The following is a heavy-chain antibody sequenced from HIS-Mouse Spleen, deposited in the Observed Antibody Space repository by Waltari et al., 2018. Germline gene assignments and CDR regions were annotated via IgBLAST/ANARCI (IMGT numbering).Heavy chain of an antibody. D-gene: IGHD3-3*01. CDR3: ARSPYYDFWSGYSDNWFDP. V-gene: IGHV4-31*03. CDR1: GGTISSGGYY. J-gene: IGHJ5*02. Sequence: QVQLQEAGPGLVKPSQTLSLPCTVSGGTISSGGYYWSWTRQHPVKGREWIGYIYYSGSTYYNPSLKSRVTISVDTSKNQFSLKLSSVTAADTAVYYCARSPYYDFWSGYSDNWFDPWGQGTLVTVSS. CDR2: IYYSGST.